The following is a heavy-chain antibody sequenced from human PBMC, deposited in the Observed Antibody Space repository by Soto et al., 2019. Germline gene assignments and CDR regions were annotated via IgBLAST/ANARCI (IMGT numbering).Heavy chain of an antibody. CDR2: IWYDGSNK. CDR1: GFTFSSYG. CDR3: ARGGAWFGELLRGDFDY. D-gene: IGHD3-10*01. Sequence: GGSLRLSCAASGFTFSSYGMHWVRQAPGKGLEWVAVIWYDGSNKYYADSVKGRFTISRDNSKNTLYLQMNSLRAEDTAVYYCARGGAWFGELLRGDFDYWGQGTLVTVSS. V-gene: IGHV3-33*01. J-gene: IGHJ4*02.